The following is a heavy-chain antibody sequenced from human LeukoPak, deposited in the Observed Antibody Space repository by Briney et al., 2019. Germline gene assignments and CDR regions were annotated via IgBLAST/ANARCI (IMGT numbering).Heavy chain of an antibody. D-gene: IGHD3-10*01. CDR2: INPNSGGT. V-gene: IGHV1-2*02. J-gene: IGHJ4*02. CDR3: ASGGGLLRFGESPFPFDY. Sequence: ASVKVSCKASGYTFTGYYMHWVRQAPGQGLEWMGWINPNSGGTNYAQKFQGRVTMTRDTSISTAYMELSRLRSDDTAVYYCASGGGLLRFGESPFPFDYWGQGTLVTVSS. CDR1: GYTFTGYY.